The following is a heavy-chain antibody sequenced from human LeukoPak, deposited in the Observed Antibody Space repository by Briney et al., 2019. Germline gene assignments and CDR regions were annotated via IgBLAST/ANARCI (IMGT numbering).Heavy chain of an antibody. Sequence: GGSLRLSCAASGFTFSSYAMHWVRQAPGKGLAWVAVISYDGSNKYYADSVKGRFTISRDNSKNTLYLQMNSLRAEDTAVYYCARDLSPYSSGWYVTYYYYGMDVWSRGTTVTVSS. D-gene: IGHD6-19*01. V-gene: IGHV3-30-3*01. CDR3: ARDLSPYSSGWYVTYYYYGMDV. CDR1: GFTFSSYA. CDR2: ISYDGSNK. J-gene: IGHJ6*02.